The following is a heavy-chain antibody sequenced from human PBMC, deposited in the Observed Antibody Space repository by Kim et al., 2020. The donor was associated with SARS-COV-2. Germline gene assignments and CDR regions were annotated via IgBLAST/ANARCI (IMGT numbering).Heavy chain of an antibody. CDR2: INHSGST. Sequence: SETLSLTCAVYGGSFSGYYWSWIRQPPGKGLEWIGEINHSGSTNYNPSLKSRVTISVDTSKNQFSLKLSSVTAADTAVYYCARGWIFDYWGQGTLVTVSS. J-gene: IGHJ4*02. V-gene: IGHV4-34*01. D-gene: IGHD1-1*01. CDR3: ARGWIFDY. CDR1: GGSFSGYY.